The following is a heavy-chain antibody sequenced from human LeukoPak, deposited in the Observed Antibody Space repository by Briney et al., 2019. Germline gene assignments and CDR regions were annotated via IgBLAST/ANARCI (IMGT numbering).Heavy chain of an antibody. Sequence: SDTLSLTCTVSGGSISSHYWSWIRQPPGKGLEWIGYIYSSGSTTYNPSLKSRVTILVDASKNRSSLKLSSVTAADAAVYYCAGVSRDSYGYLNWFDPWGQGTLVTVSS. J-gene: IGHJ5*02. V-gene: IGHV4-59*07. D-gene: IGHD5-18*01. CDR2: IYSSGST. CDR3: AGVSRDSYGYLNWFDP. CDR1: GGSISSHY.